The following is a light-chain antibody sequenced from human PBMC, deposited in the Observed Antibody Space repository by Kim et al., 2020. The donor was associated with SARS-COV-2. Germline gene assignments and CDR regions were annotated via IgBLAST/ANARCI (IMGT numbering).Light chain of an antibody. Sequence: LPPGERATLSCRARQSVSNSYLAWYQQKPGQAPRLLIYGASSRATGIPDRFSGSGSGTDFTFSISRLAPEDFAVYYCQQYGSSPLTFGGGTKLEIK. CDR3: QQYGSSPLT. CDR1: QSVSNSY. V-gene: IGKV3-20*01. CDR2: GAS. J-gene: IGKJ4*01.